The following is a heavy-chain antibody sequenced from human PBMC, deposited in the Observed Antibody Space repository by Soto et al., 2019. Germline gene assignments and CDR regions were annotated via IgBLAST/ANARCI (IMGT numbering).Heavy chain of an antibody. CDR1: GFTFSGYW. D-gene: IGHD6-19*01. CDR2: IKSDGSGT. Sequence: PGGSLRLSCAASGFTFSGYWMHWVRQAPGKGLEWVSRIKSDGSGTTYADSVKGRFTISRDNSKNTLYLQMNSLRAEDTAVYYCARDSHVGSGWQLTADYWGQGTLVTVSS. CDR3: ARDSHVGSGWQLTADY. J-gene: IGHJ4*02. V-gene: IGHV3-74*03.